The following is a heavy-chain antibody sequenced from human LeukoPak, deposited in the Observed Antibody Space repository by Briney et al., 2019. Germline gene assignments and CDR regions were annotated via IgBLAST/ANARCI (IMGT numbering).Heavy chain of an antibody. CDR3: ARVCAAAGTSWFDP. D-gene: IGHD6-13*01. CDR2: INHSGST. J-gene: IGHJ5*02. V-gene: IGHV4-34*01. Sequence: SGTLSLTCAVYGGSFSGYYWSWIRQPPGKGLEWIGEINHSGSTNYNPSLKSRVTISVDTSKNQFSLKLSSVTAADTAVYYCARVCAAAGTSWFDPWGQGTLVTVSS. CDR1: GGSFSGYY.